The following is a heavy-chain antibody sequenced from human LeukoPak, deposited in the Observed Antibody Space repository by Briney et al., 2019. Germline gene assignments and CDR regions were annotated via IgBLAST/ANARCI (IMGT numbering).Heavy chain of an antibody. CDR3: ARDLVATIPYYYGYIDV. V-gene: IGHV3-30*04. CDR1: GFYFTAYA. J-gene: IGHJ6*03. Sequence: PGGSLRLSCAASGFYFTAYAIHWVRQAPGKGLEWVAVISSDGTEAHYVDSVKGRFTISRDNSKNTVYLDVNSLRSEDTALYFCARDLVATIPYYYGYIDVWGKGTTVTVSS. CDR2: ISSDGTEA. D-gene: IGHD5-12*01.